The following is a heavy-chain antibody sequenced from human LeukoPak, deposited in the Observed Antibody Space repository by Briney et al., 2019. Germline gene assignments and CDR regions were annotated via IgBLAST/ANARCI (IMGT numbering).Heavy chain of an antibody. J-gene: IGHJ4*02. CDR2: ISASGGTT. CDR3: AKYRQQLVRIFDY. CDR1: GFTFNNFA. V-gene: IGHV3-23*01. Sequence: PGGSLRLSCAASGFTFNNFAMSWVRQAPGKGPEWVSVISASGGTTYYAESVKDRFTISRDNSKNMLYLQMNSLRVEDTAVYYCAKYRQQLVRIFDYWGQGTLITVSS. D-gene: IGHD6-13*01.